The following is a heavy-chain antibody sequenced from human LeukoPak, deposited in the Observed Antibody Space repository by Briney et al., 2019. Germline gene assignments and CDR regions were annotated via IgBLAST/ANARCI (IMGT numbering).Heavy chain of an antibody. CDR3: SLVGSVAGTIRYFDY. CDR2: INSGSSTI. D-gene: IGHD6-19*01. V-gene: IGHV3-48*01. CDR1: GFTFSTYI. Sequence: GGSLRLSCAASGFTFSTYIMNWVRQPPGKGLEWVSYINSGSSTIYYADSVKGRFTISRDNAKNSLYLQMNSLRAEDTAVYYCSLVGSVAGTIRYFDYWGQGTLVTVSS. J-gene: IGHJ4*02.